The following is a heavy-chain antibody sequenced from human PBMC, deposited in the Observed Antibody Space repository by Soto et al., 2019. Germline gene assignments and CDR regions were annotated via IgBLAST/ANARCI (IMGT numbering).Heavy chain of an antibody. CDR1: VYTFTCYY. CDR3: AREWPEGGMDV. CDR2: INPNSGGT. Sequence: XSVKVSCKASVYTFTCYYMHWVRQAPGQGLEWMGWINPNSGGTNYAQKFQGRVTMTRDTSISTAYMELSRLRSDDTAVYYCAREWPEGGMDVWGQGTTVTVSS. J-gene: IGHJ6*02. V-gene: IGHV1-2*02. D-gene: IGHD5-12*01.